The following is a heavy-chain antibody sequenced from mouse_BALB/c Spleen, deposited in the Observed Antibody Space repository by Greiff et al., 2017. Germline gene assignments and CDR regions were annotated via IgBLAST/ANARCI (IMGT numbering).Heavy chain of an antibody. D-gene: IGHD2-3*01. CDR3: ARRGSYDGYSFDY. CDR2: ISYSGST. Sequence: DVKLVESGPSLVKPSQTLSLTCSVTGDSITSGYWNWIRKFPGNKLEYMGYISYSGSTYYNPSLKSRISITRDTSKNQYYLQLNSVTTEDTATYYCARRGSYDGYSFDYWGQGTTLTVSS. J-gene: IGHJ2*01. CDR1: GDSITSGY. V-gene: IGHV3-8*02.